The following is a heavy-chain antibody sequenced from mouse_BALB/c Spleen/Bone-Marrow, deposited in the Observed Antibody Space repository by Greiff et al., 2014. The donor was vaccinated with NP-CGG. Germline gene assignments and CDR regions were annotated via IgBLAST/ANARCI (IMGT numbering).Heavy chain of an antibody. CDR3: TRWYYGNYFDY. J-gene: IGHJ2*01. V-gene: IGHV1S81*02. CDR1: GYTFTSYY. CDR2: INPSNGGT. Sequence: QVQLQQSGAELVKPGASVKLSCKASGYTFTSYYMHWVKQRPGQGLEWIGEINPSNGGTNFNEKFKSKATLTVDKSSSTAYMQLSSLTSEDSAVYYCTRWYYGNYFDYWGQGTTLTVSS. D-gene: IGHD2-1*01.